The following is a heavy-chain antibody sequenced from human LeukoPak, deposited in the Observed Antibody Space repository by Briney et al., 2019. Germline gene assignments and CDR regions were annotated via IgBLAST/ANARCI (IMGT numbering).Heavy chain of an antibody. CDR3: ATGRLGYCSSTSCSLDY. CDR1: GYTFASYH. J-gene: IGHJ4*02. CDR2: IIPIFGTA. Sequence: ASVNVSCKASGYTFASYHMHWVRQAPGQGLEWMGGIIPIFGTANYAQKFQGRVTITTDESTSTAYMELSGLRSEDTAVYYCATGRLGYCSSTSCSLDYWGQGTLVTVSS. V-gene: IGHV1-69*05. D-gene: IGHD2-2*01.